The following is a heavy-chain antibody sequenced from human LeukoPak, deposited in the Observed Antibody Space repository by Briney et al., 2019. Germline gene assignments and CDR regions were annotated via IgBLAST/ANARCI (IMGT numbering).Heavy chain of an antibody. Sequence: GRSLRLSCAASGFTFDDYAMHWVRQAPGKGLKWVSLISGDGGSTDYADSVKGRFTISRDNCKNSLSLQMNSLRTEDSAFYYCATGMGYSGYALGYWGQGTLVTVSS. V-gene: IGHV3-43*02. D-gene: IGHD5-12*01. CDR2: ISGDGGST. J-gene: IGHJ4*02. CDR3: ATGMGYSGYALGY. CDR1: GFTFDDYA.